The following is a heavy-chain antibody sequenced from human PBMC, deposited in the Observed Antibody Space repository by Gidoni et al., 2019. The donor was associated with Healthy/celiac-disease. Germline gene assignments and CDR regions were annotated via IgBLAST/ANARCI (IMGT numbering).Heavy chain of an antibody. CDR1: GYTFTGYY. Sequence: QVQLVQSGAEVKKPGASVKVSCKASGYTFTGYYMHWVRQAPGQGLEWMGWINPNSGGTNYAQKFQGRVTMTRDTSISTAYMELSRLRSDDTAVYYCARAGMVRGVMTRDYYGMDVWGQGTTVTVSS. D-gene: IGHD3-10*01. J-gene: IGHJ6*02. CDR2: INPNSGGT. V-gene: IGHV1-2*02. CDR3: ARAGMVRGVMTRDYYGMDV.